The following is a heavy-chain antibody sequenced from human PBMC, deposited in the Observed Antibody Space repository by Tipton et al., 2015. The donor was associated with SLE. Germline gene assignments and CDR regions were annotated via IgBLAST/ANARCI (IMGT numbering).Heavy chain of an antibody. D-gene: IGHD3-3*01. J-gene: IGHJ4*02. V-gene: IGHV3-7*01. CDR1: GFTFSTCW. CDR2: IKQDGSEK. Sequence: SLRLSCAASGFTFSTCWMSWLRQAPGKGLEWVATIKQDGSEKYYVDSVRGRFTISRDNAKNSFYLQMSSLRREDTAVYYCAKDHRAADSDFWSGYYFDYWGQGTLVTVSS. CDR3: AKDHRAADSDFWSGYYFDY.